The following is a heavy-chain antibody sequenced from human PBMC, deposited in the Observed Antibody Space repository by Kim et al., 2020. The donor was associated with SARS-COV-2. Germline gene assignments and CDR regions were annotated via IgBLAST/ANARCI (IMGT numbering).Heavy chain of an antibody. CDR2: IIPIFGSA. CDR3: ARVGEGYYFDY. Sequence: SVKVSCKASGRTFSIYAISWVRQAPGQGLEWMGGIIPIFGSANYAQKFQGRVTITADESTSTAYMELSSLRSEDTAVYYCARVGEGYYFDYWGQGTLVTVSS. J-gene: IGHJ4*02. CDR1: GRTFSIYA. V-gene: IGHV1-69*13.